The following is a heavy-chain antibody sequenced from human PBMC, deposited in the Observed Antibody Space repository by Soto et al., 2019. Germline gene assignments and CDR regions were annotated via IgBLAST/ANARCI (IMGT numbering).Heavy chain of an antibody. CDR3: ARGGAEAGGSDYYGLDV. J-gene: IGHJ6*02. CDR1: GGSISSDY. D-gene: IGHD3-10*01. Sequence: ETLSLTCPVSGGSISSDYWNWIRQPPGKRLEWIGYINYRGSTKYNPSLKSRVTISVDTSKNQFSLRLRSVTAADTAVYYCARGGAEAGGSDYYGLDVWGQGTTVTVSS. CDR2: INYRGST. V-gene: IGHV4-59*01.